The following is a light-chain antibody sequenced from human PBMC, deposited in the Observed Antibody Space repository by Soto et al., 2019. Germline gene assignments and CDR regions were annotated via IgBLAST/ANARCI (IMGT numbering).Light chain of an antibody. CDR3: RYYVTGNSLI. CDR1: SRDVGGHDY. V-gene: IGLV2-8*01. J-gene: IGLJ2*01. CDR2: EVS. Sequence: QSALTQPPSASGSPGQSVTISCTGTSRDVGGHDYVSWYQQHPGKAPKLMIYEVSKRPSGVTDRFSGSKSVNTASLTVSGLQDEDEDDYYSRYYVTGNSLIFGGGTKLTVL.